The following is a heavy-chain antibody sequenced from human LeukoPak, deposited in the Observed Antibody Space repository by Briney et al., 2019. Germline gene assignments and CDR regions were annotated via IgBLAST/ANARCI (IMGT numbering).Heavy chain of an antibody. Sequence: SVKVSCKASGYTFTSYGISWVRQAPGQGLEWMGGIIPIFGTANYAQKFQGRVTITTDESTSTAYMELSSLRSEDTAVYYCASPMVVTSGAFDIWGQGTMVTVSS. CDR2: IIPIFGTA. CDR3: ASPMVVTSGAFDI. J-gene: IGHJ3*02. CDR1: GYTFTSYG. D-gene: IGHD4/OR15-4a*01. V-gene: IGHV1-69*05.